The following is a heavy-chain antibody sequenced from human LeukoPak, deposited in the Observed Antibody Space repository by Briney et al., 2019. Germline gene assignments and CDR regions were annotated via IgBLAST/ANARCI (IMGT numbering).Heavy chain of an antibody. CDR1: GFTFSSYN. D-gene: IGHD3-22*01. CDR2: ITSSSSYT. CDR3: AKDGDSTGYYSSYYNHMDV. J-gene: IGHJ6*03. Sequence: GGSLRLSCAASGFTFSSYNMNWVRQAPGKGLEWVSSITSSSSYTFYADSVKGRFTISRDNAKNSLYLQMNSLRAEDTAIYYCAKDGDSTGYYSSYYNHMDVWGKGTSVTISS. V-gene: IGHV3-21*01.